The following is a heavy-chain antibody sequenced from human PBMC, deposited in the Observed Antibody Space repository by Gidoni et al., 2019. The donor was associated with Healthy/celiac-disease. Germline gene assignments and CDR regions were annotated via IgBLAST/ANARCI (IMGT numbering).Heavy chain of an antibody. J-gene: IGHJ4*02. CDR3: ARGRVVSSWYSY. V-gene: IGHV4-34*01. Sequence: QVQLQQWGAGLLKPSETLSLTCAVYGGSFSGYYWSWIRQPPGKGLEWIGEINHSGSTNYNPSLKSRVTISVDTSKNQFSLKLSSVTAADTAVYYCARGRVVSSWYSYWGQGTLVTVSS. CDR1: GGSFSGYY. CDR2: INHSGST. D-gene: IGHD6-13*01.